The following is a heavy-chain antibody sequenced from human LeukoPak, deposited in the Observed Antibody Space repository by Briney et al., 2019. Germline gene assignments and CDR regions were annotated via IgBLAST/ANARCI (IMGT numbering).Heavy chain of an antibody. J-gene: IGHJ3*02. CDR1: GGSISSGGYS. Sequence: SETLSLTCAVSGGSISSGGYSWSWIRQPPGKGLEWIGYIYHSGSTYYNPSLKSRVTISVDRSKNQFSLKLSSVTAADTTVYYCARSRGPSGSFDIWGQGTMVTVSS. V-gene: IGHV4-30-2*01. CDR2: IYHSGST. CDR3: ARSRGPSGSFDI. D-gene: IGHD3-10*01.